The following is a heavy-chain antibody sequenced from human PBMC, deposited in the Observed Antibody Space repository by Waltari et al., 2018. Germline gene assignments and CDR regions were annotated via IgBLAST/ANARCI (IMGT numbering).Heavy chain of an antibody. D-gene: IGHD1-1*01. CDR1: GSTVIRDDTNYD. Sequence: QVQLVQSGAEVEKPGASVTVSCTASGSTVIRDDTNYDINGVRQAPGQGLEWRGGISPKMGFADCIQKFQGRATMTTNTSTNTVYMELSSLTSEDTAVYYCSRRYNWNSLGPVDSWGQGTLVTVS. V-gene: IGHV1-8*01. CDR2: ISPKMGFA. CDR3: SRRYNWNSLGPVDS. J-gene: IGHJ4*02.